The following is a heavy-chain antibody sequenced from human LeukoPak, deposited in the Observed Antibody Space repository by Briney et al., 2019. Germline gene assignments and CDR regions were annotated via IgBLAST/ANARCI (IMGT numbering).Heavy chain of an antibody. Sequence: GGSLRLSCAASGFTFDDYAMHWVRQAPGKGLEWVSGISWNSGSIVYADSVKGRFTISRDNAKNSLYLQMNSLRAEDTALYYCAKGVRITMVRGAFDIWGQGTMVTVSS. V-gene: IGHV3-9*01. CDR1: GFTFDDYA. CDR2: ISWNSGSI. D-gene: IGHD3-10*01. CDR3: AKGVRITMVRGAFDI. J-gene: IGHJ3*02.